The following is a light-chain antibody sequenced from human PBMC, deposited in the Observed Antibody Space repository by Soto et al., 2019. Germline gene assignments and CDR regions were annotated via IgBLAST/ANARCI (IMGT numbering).Light chain of an antibody. CDR3: QQSSDFPLT. CDR1: QSISSW. CDR2: DAS. V-gene: IGKV1-5*01. J-gene: IGKJ4*01. Sequence: DRVSITCPASQSISSWLAWYQQKPGKAPKLLIYDASSLESVVPSRFSGSGSGTEFTLTISSLQPEDFATYFCQQSSDFPLTFGGGTKVDIK.